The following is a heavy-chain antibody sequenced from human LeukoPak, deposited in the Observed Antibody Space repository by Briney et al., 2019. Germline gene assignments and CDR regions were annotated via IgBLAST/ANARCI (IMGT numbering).Heavy chain of an antibody. V-gene: IGHV3-23*01. D-gene: IGHD6-19*01. CDR1: GFTFSSYA. Sequence: GGSLRLSCAASGFTFSSYAMSWVRQAPGKGLEWVSSVSGSGGSTYYADSVKGRFTISRGSSKNTLYLQMNSLRAEDTAVYYCAKAEDSRGWYTYYDYWGQGTLVTVSS. J-gene: IGHJ4*02. CDR3: AKAEDSRGWYTYYDY. CDR2: VSGSGGST.